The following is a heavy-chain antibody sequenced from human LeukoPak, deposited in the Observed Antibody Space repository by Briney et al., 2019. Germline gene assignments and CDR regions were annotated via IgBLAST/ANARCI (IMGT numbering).Heavy chain of an antibody. CDR2: IYSGGST. CDR3: SRARLGVLLFGEVGY. D-gene: IGHD3-10*01. J-gene: IGHJ4*02. CDR1: GFPISSNY. V-gene: IGHV3-53*01. Sequence: PGGSLRLSCAPSGFPISSNYMSWLRQAPGKGLEWVSVIYSGGSTYYADSVKGRFTISRDNSKNTLYLQINSLGPDDRAVHYCSRARLGVLLFGEVGYWGQGTLVTVSS.